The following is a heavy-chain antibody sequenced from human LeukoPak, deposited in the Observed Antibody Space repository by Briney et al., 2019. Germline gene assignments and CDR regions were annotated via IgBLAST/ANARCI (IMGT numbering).Heavy chain of an antibody. V-gene: IGHV3-48*04. CDR2: ISSSGSTI. J-gene: IGHJ6*04. CDR1: GFTFSSYG. Sequence: GGSLRLSCAASGFTFSSYGMSWVRQAPGKGLEWVSAISSSGSTIYYADSVKGRFTISRDNAKNSLCLQMNSLRAEDTAVYYCAELGITMIGGVWGKGTTVTISS. D-gene: IGHD3-10*02. CDR3: AELGITMIGGV.